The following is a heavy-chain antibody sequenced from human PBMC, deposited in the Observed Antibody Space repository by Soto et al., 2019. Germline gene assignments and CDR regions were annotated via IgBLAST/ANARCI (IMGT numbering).Heavy chain of an antibody. J-gene: IGHJ4*02. CDR3: ARGNRCSGGSCYSSEGFDY. CDR2: IGTAGDT. V-gene: IGHV3-13*01. D-gene: IGHD2-15*01. Sequence: GGSLRLSCAASGFTFSSYDMHWVRQATGKGLEWVSAIGTAGDTYYPGSVKGRFTISRENAKNSLYLQMNSLRAEDTAVYYCARGNRCSGGSCYSSEGFDYWGQGTLVTVSS. CDR1: GFTFSSYD.